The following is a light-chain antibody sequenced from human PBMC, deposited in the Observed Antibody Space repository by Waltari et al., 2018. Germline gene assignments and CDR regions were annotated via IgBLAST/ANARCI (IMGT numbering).Light chain of an antibody. Sequence: QSVLTQPPSASGTPGQSVTISCSGGSTNIGTNYVYWYQQLPGGAPKLLVSKTNQRPSGVPDRVAGSKSGTSASLAISGLRSEDEADYYCAAWDDSLYVALFGGGTKLTVL. CDR3: AAWDDSLYVAL. J-gene: IGLJ3*02. CDR1: STNIGTNY. CDR2: KTN. V-gene: IGLV1-47*01.